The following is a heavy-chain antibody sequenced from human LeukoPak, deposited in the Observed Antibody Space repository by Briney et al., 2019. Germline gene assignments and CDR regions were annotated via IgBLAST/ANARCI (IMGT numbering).Heavy chain of an antibody. V-gene: IGHV3-30*02. D-gene: IGHD2-2*01. J-gene: IGHJ6*03. CDR1: GFTFSSYG. CDR2: IRYDGSNK. CDR3: AKSSFYCSSTSCYGPDYYHYYMDV. Sequence: GGSLRLSCAASGFTFSSYGMHWVRQAPGKGLEWVAFIRYDGSNKYYADSVKGRFTISRDNSKNTLYLQMNSLRAEDTAVYYCAKSSFYCSSTSCYGPDYYHYYMDVWGKGTTVTVSS.